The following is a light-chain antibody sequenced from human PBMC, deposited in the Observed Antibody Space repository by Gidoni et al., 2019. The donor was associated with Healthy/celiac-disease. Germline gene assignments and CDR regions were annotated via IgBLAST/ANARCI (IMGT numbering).Light chain of an antibody. Sequence: DIQMTQSPSSLSVSVGDRVTITCRASQSINNYLNWYQQKPGKAPKLLIFDASSLYSGVTARFSGSGSGTDFTLTISNLQTEDCATYDCQQSYITPYTFGQGTKLDIK. CDR2: DAS. CDR3: QQSYITPYT. CDR1: QSINNY. V-gene: IGKV1-39*01. J-gene: IGKJ2*01.